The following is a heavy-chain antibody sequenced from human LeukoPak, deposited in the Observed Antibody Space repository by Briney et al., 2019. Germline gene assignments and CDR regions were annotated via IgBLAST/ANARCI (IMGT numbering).Heavy chain of an antibody. V-gene: IGHV3-7*01. D-gene: IGHD1-26*01. CDR1: GFTFSSYW. CDR2: IKQDGSEK. CDR3: ARDRVGASPFDY. Sequence: GALRLSCAASGFTFSSYWMSWVRQAPGKGLEWVANIKQDGSEKYYVDSVKGRFTISRDNAKNSLYLQMNSLRAEDTAVYYCARDRVGASPFDYWGQGTLVTVSS. J-gene: IGHJ4*02.